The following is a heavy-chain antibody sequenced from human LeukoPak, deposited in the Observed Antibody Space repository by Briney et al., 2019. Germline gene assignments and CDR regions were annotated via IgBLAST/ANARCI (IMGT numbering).Heavy chain of an antibody. D-gene: IGHD3-10*01. Sequence: ASVKGSFKASAYTFTANYMHWVRQAPAQGLEWRGWISPNSGRTNYAQKCQGRVTMTRDTSISTAYMELSSLISDDTAVYYCARDRGNYYGSGSYYTPWGQGTLVTVSS. V-gene: IGHV1-2*02. CDR3: ARDRGNYYGSGSYYTP. CDR1: AYTFTANY. J-gene: IGHJ5*02. CDR2: ISPNSGRT.